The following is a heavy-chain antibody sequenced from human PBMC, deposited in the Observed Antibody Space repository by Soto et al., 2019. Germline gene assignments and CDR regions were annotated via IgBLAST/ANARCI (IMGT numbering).Heavy chain of an antibody. CDR2: ISAYNGNT. D-gene: IGHD1-26*01. CDR1: GYTFTSYG. J-gene: IGHJ3*02. V-gene: IGHV1-18*01. Sequence: ASVKVSCKASGYTFTSYGISWVRQAPGQGLEWMGWISAYNGNTNYAQKFQGRVTMTRDTSISTAYMELSRLRSDDTAVYYCALGEWELLGGAFDIWGQGTMVTVSS. CDR3: ALGEWELLGGAFDI.